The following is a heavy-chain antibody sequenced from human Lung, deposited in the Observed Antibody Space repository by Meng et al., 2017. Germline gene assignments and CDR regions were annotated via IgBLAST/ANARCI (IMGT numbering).Heavy chain of an antibody. CDR3: ARGPTTMAHDFDY. Sequence: AQLQHGGAGLLNPSETLSLTCVVSGGSFSDYYWSWIRQPPGKGLEWIGEINHSGSTNYNPSLESRATISVDTSQNNLSLKLSSVTAADSAVYYCARGPTTMAHDFDYWGQGTLVTVSS. J-gene: IGHJ4*02. CDR1: GGSFSDYY. CDR2: INHSGST. D-gene: IGHD4-11*01. V-gene: IGHV4-34*01.